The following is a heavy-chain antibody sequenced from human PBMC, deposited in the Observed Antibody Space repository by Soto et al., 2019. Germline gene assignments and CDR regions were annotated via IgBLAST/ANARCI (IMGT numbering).Heavy chain of an antibody. CDR1: GYSFTSYW. Sequence: GESLKISCKGSGYSFTSYWIGWVRQMPGKGLEWMGIIYPGDSDTRYSPSFQGQVTISADKSISTAYLQWSSLKASDTAMYYCARADRGYDFWSGYYTFLLDYWGQGTLVTVSS. J-gene: IGHJ4*02. V-gene: IGHV5-51*01. D-gene: IGHD3-3*01. CDR3: ARADRGYDFWSGYYTFLLDY. CDR2: IYPGDSDT.